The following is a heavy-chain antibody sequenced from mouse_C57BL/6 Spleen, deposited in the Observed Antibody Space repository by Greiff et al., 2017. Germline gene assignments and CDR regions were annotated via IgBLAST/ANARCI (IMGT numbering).Heavy chain of an antibody. V-gene: IGHV1-55*01. CDR1: GYTFTSYW. CDR3: ARGDGTGSTGYYAMDY. CDR2: IYPGSGST. Sequence: QVHVKQPGAELVKPGASVKMSCKASGYTFTSYWITWVKQRPGQGLEWIGDIYPGSGSTNYNEKFKSKATLTVDTSSSTAYMQLSSLTSEDSAVYYCARGDGTGSTGYYAMDYWGQGTSVTVSS. J-gene: IGHJ4*01. D-gene: IGHD2-1*01.